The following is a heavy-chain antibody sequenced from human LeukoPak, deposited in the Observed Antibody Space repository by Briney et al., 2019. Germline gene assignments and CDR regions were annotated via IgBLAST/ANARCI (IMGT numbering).Heavy chain of an antibody. CDR3: ARDRSSMVRGVIPRYNWFDP. V-gene: IGHV4-38-2*02. CDR2: IYHSGST. J-gene: IGHJ5*02. D-gene: IGHD3-10*01. Sequence: SETLSLTCTVSGYSISSGYYWGWIRQPPGKGLEWIGSIYHSGSTYYNPSLKSRVTISVDTSKNQFSLKLSSVTAADTAVYYCARDRSSMVRGVIPRYNWFDPWGQGTLVTVSS. CDR1: GYSISSGYY.